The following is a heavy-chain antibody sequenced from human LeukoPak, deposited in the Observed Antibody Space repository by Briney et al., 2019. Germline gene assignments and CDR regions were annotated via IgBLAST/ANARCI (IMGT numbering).Heavy chain of an antibody. CDR3: AKGLGIDYYYYMDV. D-gene: IGHD7-27*01. CDR2: ISGMGGST. CDR1: GFTFSSYA. Sequence: GGSLRLSCAASGFTFSSYAMSWVRQAPGKGLEWVSGISGMGGSTYYADSVKGRFTISRDNSKSTLYLQMNSLRAEDTAVYYCAKGLGIDYYYYMDVWGKGTTVTVSS. V-gene: IGHV3-23*01. J-gene: IGHJ6*03.